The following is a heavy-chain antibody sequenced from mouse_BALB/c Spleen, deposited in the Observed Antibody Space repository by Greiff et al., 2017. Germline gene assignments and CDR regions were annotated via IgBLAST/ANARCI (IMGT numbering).Heavy chain of an antibody. CDR3: ARGATVDY. J-gene: IGHJ2*01. CDR2: IYPGNVNT. D-gene: IGHD1-1*01. CDR1: GYTFTSYY. Sequence: VKLVESGPELVKPGASVRISCKASGYTFTSYYIHWVKQRPGQGLEWIGWIYPGNVNTKYNEKFKGKATLTADKSSSTAYMQLSSLTSEDSAVYFCARGATVDYWGQGTTLTVSS. V-gene: IGHV1S56*01.